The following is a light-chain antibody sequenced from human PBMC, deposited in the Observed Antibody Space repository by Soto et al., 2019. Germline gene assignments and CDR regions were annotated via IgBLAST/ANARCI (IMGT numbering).Light chain of an antibody. Sequence: AIQLTQSPSSLSASVGDRVTITCRASQAISSSLAWYQQKAGKAPKLLIYGASILQSGVPSGFSGSGFGTDFTLTISSLRAEDFAIYFCQQTKSYPSTFGGGTRVEI. CDR3: QQTKSYPST. V-gene: IGKV1-13*02. J-gene: IGKJ4*01. CDR1: QAISSS. CDR2: GAS.